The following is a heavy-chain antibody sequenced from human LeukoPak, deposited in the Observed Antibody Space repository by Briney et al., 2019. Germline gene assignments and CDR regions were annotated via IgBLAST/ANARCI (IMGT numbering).Heavy chain of an antibody. Sequence: SETLSLTCGVSGASISRGYWWSWVRQPPGKGLEWIGEIHQRGNINYNPSLKSRVTISVDKSNNQFSLRLNSVTAADTAVYYCVRSGDFALNIWGQGTMVTVSS. D-gene: IGHD2-21*02. J-gene: IGHJ3*02. CDR1: GASISRGYW. CDR2: IHQRGNI. CDR3: VRSGDFALNI. V-gene: IGHV4-4*02.